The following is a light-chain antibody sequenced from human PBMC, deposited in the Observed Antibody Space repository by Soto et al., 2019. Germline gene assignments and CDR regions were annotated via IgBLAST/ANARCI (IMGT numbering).Light chain of an antibody. J-gene: IGKJ3*01. Sequence: QMTQSPSTLSASVGDRVTITCRASQNINTWLAWYQQKPGKAPRLLIYDVSTLQSGVPSRFSGSGSGTEFTLPITSLQPDDFATYYCQQYDGYFGPGTKVDIK. V-gene: IGKV1-5*01. CDR1: QNINTW. CDR2: DVS. CDR3: QQYDGY.